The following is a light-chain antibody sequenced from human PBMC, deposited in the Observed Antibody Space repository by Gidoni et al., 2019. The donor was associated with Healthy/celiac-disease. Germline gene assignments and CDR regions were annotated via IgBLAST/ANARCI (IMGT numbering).Light chain of an antibody. Sequence: DIVLTQSPATLSLSPGDRATLPCSASQSVSSYYSWYQQQPGQAPRRLIYDASNRATGIPARLVGSGSRTNDTRTISSLEPEDFSVDYCQQRSNWPRQTFGEGTKVEIK. J-gene: IGKJ4*01. CDR2: DAS. CDR3: QQRSNWPRQT. CDR1: QSVSSY. V-gene: IGKV3-11*01.